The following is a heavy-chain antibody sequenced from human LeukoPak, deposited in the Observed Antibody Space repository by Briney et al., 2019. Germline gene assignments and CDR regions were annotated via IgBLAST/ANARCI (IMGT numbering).Heavy chain of an antibody. D-gene: IGHD6-13*01. Sequence: SVEVSCKASGGTFSNYAISWVRQAPGQGLEWMGRIIPTLGITNYAQKFQGRVTITADKSTGTAFMELSSLRSEDTAVYYCARGSSSWYGGFDPWGQGTLVTVSS. CDR2: IIPTLGIT. V-gene: IGHV1-69*04. CDR3: ARGSSSWYGGFDP. J-gene: IGHJ5*02. CDR1: GGTFSNYA.